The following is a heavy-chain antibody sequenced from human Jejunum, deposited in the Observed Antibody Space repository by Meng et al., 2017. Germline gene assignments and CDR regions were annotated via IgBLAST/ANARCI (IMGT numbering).Heavy chain of an antibody. D-gene: IGHD3-22*01. V-gene: IGHV4-4*07. CDR1: GGSISGYY. CDR3: ARGVYDFSSGYDLDY. CDR2: IYPSGDT. Sequence: SETLSLTCSASGGSISGYYWTWIRQPAGKGLEWIGRIYPSGDTNFTPSPQSRVTMSVDMSKNQFTLKVSSVTAADTAVYYCARGVYDFSSGYDLDYWGQGTLVTVSS. J-gene: IGHJ4*02.